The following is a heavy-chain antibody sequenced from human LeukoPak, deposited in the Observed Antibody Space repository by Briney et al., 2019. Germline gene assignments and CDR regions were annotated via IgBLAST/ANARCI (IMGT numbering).Heavy chain of an antibody. J-gene: IGHJ4*02. CDR1: GFNFGSHW. V-gene: IGHV3-7*03. Sequence: PGGSLRLSCAASGFNFGSHWMNWVRQAPGKGLEWVANIKEDGSLTYYLDSVRGRFSISRDNTKKSLYLQMNSLRVEDTAVYLCVRDGYNQNRFDYWGQGTLITVSS. CDR2: IKEDGSLT. D-gene: IGHD5-24*01. CDR3: VRDGYNQNRFDY.